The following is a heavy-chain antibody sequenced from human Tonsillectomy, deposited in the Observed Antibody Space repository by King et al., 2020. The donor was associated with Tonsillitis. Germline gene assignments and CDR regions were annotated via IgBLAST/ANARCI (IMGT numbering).Heavy chain of an antibody. J-gene: IGHJ3*02. V-gene: IGHV3-72*01. CDR2: TKNKAYSYAT. CDR1: GLTFSDQF. CDR3: ARAINFAFDI. Sequence: VQLVESGGGLVQPGGSLRLSCAASGLTFSDQFMDWVRQAPGKGLEWVGRTKNKAYSYATEYAASVKGRFTVSRDDSKNSLYLQMKSLKTEDTAVYYCARAINFAFDIWGQGTLVPVSS. D-gene: IGHD3-9*01.